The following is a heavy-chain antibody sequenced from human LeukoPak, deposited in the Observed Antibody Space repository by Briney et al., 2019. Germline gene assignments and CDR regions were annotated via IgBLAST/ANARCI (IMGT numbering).Heavy chain of an antibody. CDR3: ARGHDYGDYLVHY. J-gene: IGHJ4*02. CDR2: FDPEESDT. V-gene: IGHV1-24*01. Sequence: ASVKVSCKVSGYKLLELSMHWVRQAPGKGLEWMGGFDPEESDTVSPQKFQGRVTMTRDTSTSTVYMELTSLRSEDTAVYYCARGHDYGDYLVHYWGQGTLVTVSS. CDR1: GYKLLELS. D-gene: IGHD4-17*01.